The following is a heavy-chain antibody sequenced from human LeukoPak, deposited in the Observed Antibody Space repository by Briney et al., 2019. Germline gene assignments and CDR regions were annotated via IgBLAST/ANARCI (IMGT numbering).Heavy chain of an antibody. CDR3: AKGGEQKTFRCGMDS. CDR1: GFTVSSNY. V-gene: IGHV3-66*01. CDR2: IYSGGNT. Sequence: GGSLRLSCAASGFTVSSNYMSWVRQAPGQGLKWVSVIYSGGNTYYADSVKGRFTISRDNSKNTLYLQMNSLRAEDTAVYYCAKGGEQKTFRCGMDSWGQGTLVTVPS. J-gene: IGHJ4*02. D-gene: IGHD2-21*01.